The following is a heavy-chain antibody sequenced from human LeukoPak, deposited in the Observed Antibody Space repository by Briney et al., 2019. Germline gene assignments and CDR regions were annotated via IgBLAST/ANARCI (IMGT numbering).Heavy chain of an antibody. D-gene: IGHD6-6*01. CDR2: ISWNSGSI. CDR1: GFTFDDYA. CDR3: ARGSSSSGFDY. J-gene: IGHJ4*02. V-gene: IGHV3-9*01. Sequence: GGSLRLSCAASGFTFDDYAMHWVRQAPGKGLEWVSGISWNSGSIDYADSVKGRFTISRDNAKNSLYLQMNSLRAEDTAVYYCARGSSSSGFDYWGQGTLVTVSS.